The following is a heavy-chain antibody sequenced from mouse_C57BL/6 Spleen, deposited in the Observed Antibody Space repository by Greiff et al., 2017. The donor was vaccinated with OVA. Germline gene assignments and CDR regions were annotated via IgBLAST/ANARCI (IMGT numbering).Heavy chain of an antibody. Sequence: QVQLQQPGAELVRPGSSVKLSCKASGYTFTSYWMHWVKQRPIQGLEWIGNIDPSDSETHYNQKFKDKATLTVDKSSSTAYMQLSSLTSEDSAVYYCARNSNYFPVDYWGKGTTLTVSS. CDR2: IDPSDSET. D-gene: IGHD2-5*01. V-gene: IGHV1-52*01. J-gene: IGHJ2*01. CDR1: GYTFTSYW. CDR3: ARNSNYFPVDY.